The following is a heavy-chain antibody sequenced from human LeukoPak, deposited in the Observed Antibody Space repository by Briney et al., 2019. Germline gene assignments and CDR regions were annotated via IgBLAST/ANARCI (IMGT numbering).Heavy chain of an antibody. V-gene: IGHV1-24*01. CDR3: ATDGGFDFWSGYYLEH. CDR2: FDPEDGEK. J-gene: IGHJ4*02. CDR1: GYTLTELS. Sequence: ASVKVSCKVSGYTLTELSMHWVRQAPGQGLEWMGGFDPEDGEKIYAQKFQGRVTMTEDTSTDTVYMELSSLISEDTAVYYCATDGGFDFWSGYYLEHWGQGTLVTVSS. D-gene: IGHD3-3*01.